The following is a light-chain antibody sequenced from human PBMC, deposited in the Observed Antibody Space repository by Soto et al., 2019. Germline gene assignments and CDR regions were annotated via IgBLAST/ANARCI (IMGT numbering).Light chain of an antibody. Sequence: EIVRTQSPAPLSVSPGARATLSCRASQSVSTNLAWYQQKLGQAPRVLIYGSSSRATGVPARFSGSGSGTEFTLTISSLQSEDSGIYYCLQDNDWPLSTFGQGTRLEIK. CDR1: QSVSTN. J-gene: IGKJ5*01. V-gene: IGKV3-15*01. CDR2: GSS. CDR3: LQDNDWPLST.